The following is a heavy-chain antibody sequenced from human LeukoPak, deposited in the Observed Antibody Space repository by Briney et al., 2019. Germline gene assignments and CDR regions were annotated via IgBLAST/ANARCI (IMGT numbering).Heavy chain of an antibody. CDR2: INHSGST. Sequence: PSETLSLTCAVYGGSFSGYYWSWIRQPPGKGLEWIGEINHSGSTNYNPSLKSRVTISVDTSKNQFSLKLSSVTAADTAVYYCARCPVRGTMDVWGKGTAVTVSS. V-gene: IGHV4-34*01. CDR3: ARCPVRGTMDV. D-gene: IGHD3-22*01. CDR1: GGSFSGYY. J-gene: IGHJ6*03.